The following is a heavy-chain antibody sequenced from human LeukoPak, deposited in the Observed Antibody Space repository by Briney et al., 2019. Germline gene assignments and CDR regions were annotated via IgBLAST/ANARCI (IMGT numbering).Heavy chain of an antibody. J-gene: IGHJ4*02. CDR3: ARGFDSGY. Sequence: RTGGSLRLSCAASGFTFSSYEMNWVRQAPGKGLEGVSYISSSGSTIYYEDSVKGRLPISRANANNSLYLQMNRLRAEDTAVYYCARGFDSGYWGQGTLVTVSS. CDR1: GFTFSSYE. CDR2: ISSSGSTI. D-gene: IGHD3-9*01. V-gene: IGHV3-48*03.